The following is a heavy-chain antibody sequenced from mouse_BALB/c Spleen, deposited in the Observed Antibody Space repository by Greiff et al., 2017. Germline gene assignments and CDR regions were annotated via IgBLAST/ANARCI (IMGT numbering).Heavy chain of an antibody. V-gene: IGHV1-54*01. J-gene: IGHJ3*01. CDR2: INPGSGGT. CDR1: GYAFTNYL. CDR3: ARNQFAY. Sequence: QVQLQQSGAELVRPGTSVKVSCKASGYAFTNYLIEWVKQRPGQGLEWIGVINPGSGGTNYNEKFKGKATLTADKSSSTAYMQLSSLTSDDSAVYFCARNQFAYWGQGTLVTVSA.